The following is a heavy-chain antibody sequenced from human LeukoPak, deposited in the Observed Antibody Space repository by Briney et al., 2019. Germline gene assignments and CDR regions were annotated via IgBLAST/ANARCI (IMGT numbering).Heavy chain of an antibody. CDR1: GFTFSSYG. CDR2: ISGSGGST. V-gene: IGHV3-23*01. CDR3: AKEAVKYYYDSSGYFPAGNWFDP. Sequence: PGGSLRLSCAASGFTFSSYGMSWVRQAPGKGREWVSAISGSGGSTYHPDSVKPRFTISRDNSKNPLYLQLNSLRPDATAVYYCAKEAVKYYYDSSGYFPAGNWFDPWGQGTLVTVSS. D-gene: IGHD3-22*01. J-gene: IGHJ5*02.